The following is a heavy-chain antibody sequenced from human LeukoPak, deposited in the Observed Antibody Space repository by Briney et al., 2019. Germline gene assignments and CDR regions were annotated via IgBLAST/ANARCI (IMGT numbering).Heavy chain of an antibody. V-gene: IGHV3-30*02. CDR2: IRYDGGNK. CDR1: GFTFSSYG. Sequence: GGSLRLSCAASGFTFSSYGMHWVRQAPGKGLEWVAFIRYDGGNKYYADSVKGRFTISRDNSKNTLYLQMNSLRAEDTAVYYCANSGIVGATTLDYWGQGTLVTVSS. CDR3: ANSGIVGATTLDY. D-gene: IGHD1-26*01. J-gene: IGHJ4*02.